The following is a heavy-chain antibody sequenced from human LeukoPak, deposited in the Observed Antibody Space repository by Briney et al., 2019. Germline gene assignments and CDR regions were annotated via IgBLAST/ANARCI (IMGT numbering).Heavy chain of an antibody. D-gene: IGHD3-10*01. CDR1: GYTFTSYG. J-gene: IGHJ5*02. V-gene: IGHV1-3*01. CDR2: INAGNGNT. CDR3: ARGRYYYGSGSYPSWFDP. Sequence: ASVKVSCKASGYTFTSYGISWVRQAPGQRLEWMGWINAGNGNTKYSQKFQGRVTITRDTSASTAYMELSSLRSEDTAVYYCARGRYYYGSGSYPSWFDPWGQGTLVTVSS.